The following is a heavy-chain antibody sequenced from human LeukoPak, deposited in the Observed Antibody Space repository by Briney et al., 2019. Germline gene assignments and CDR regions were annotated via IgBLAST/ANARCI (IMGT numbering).Heavy chain of an antibody. J-gene: IGHJ6*02. CDR2: ISGSGGST. D-gene: IGHD2-15*01. CDR1: GFTFSSYA. V-gene: IGHV3-23*01. Sequence: GGSLRLSCAASGFTFSSYAMSWVRQAPGKGLEWVSAISGSGGSTYYADSVKGRFTISRDNAKNSLYLQMNSLRAEDTAVYYCARGSGGNNYGMDVWGQGTTVTVSS. CDR3: ARGSGGNNYGMDV.